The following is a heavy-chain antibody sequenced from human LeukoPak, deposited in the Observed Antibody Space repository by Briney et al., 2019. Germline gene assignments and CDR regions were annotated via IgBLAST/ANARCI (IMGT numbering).Heavy chain of an antibody. D-gene: IGHD5-18*01. CDR3: ARDHGYSYGYYLDY. V-gene: IGHV1-2*02. J-gene: IGHJ4*02. CDR1: GCTFTGYY. CDR2: INPNSGGT. Sequence: GASVKVSCKASGCTFTGYYMHWVRQAPGQGLEWMGWINPNSGGTNYAQKFQGRVTMTRDTSISTAYMELSRLRSDDTAVYYCARDHGYSYGYYLDYWGQGTLVTVSS.